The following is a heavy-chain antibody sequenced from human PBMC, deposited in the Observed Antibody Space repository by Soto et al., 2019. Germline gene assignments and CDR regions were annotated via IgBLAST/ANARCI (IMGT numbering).Heavy chain of an antibody. Sequence: ASVKVSCKTSGYTFTSYGISWVRQAPGQGLEWMGWISTYNGNANYAQKLQGRVTMTTDTSTSTAYMELRSLRSDDTAVYYCARASEAAAAGYSTFLELFYWGQGTLVTVSS. V-gene: IGHV1-18*01. D-gene: IGHD6-13*01. J-gene: IGHJ4*02. CDR1: GYTFTSYG. CDR3: ARASEAAAAGYSTFLELFY. CDR2: ISTYNGNA.